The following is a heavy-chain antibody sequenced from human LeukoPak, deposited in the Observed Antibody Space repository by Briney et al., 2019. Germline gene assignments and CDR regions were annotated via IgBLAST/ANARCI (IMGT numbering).Heavy chain of an antibody. J-gene: IGHJ4*02. D-gene: IGHD3-9*01. CDR2: IDTSGST. CDR3: ARAVGSFDWLPLFDY. CDR1: RGSISSGSYY. V-gene: IGHV4-61*02. Sequence: SETLSLTCTVSRGSISSGSYYWSWIRQPAGKGLEWIGRIDTSGSTNYNPSLKSRVTMSVDTSKNQFSLKLSSVTAADTAVYYCARAVGSFDWLPLFDYWGQGTLVTVSS.